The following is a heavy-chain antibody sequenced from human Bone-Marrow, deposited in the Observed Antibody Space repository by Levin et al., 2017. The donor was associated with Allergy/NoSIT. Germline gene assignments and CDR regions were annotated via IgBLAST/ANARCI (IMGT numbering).Heavy chain of an antibody. CDR3: ARELGVADYWGQGATDS. D-gene: IGHD1-26*01. CDR1: GFTFTNYY. J-gene: IGHJ5*02. V-gene: IGHV1-46*01. CDR2: VHPRDGSR. Sequence: GGSLRLSCKSSGFTFTNYYMHWVRQAPGQGLEWMGMVHPRDGSRNYAQKFQDRVTVTSDTSTTTVYMELTSLRFEDTAFYYCARELGVADYWGQGATDSWGQGTLVTVSS.